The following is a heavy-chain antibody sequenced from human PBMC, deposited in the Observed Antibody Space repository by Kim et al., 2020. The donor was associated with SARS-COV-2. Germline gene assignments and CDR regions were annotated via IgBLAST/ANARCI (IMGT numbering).Heavy chain of an antibody. CDR1: GGSISSGSYY. CDR3: ASSYSSSSRPAKYFQH. CDR2: IYTSGST. V-gene: IGHV4-61*02. D-gene: IGHD6-13*01. J-gene: IGHJ1*01. Sequence: SETLSLTCTVSGGSISSGSYYWSWIRQPAGKGLEWIGRIYTSGSTNYNPSLKSRVTISVDTSKNQFSLKLSSVTAADTAVYYCASSYSSSSRPAKYFQHWGQGTLVTVSS.